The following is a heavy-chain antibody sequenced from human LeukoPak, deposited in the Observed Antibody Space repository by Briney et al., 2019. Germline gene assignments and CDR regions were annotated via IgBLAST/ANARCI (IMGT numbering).Heavy chain of an antibody. CDR2: ISAYNGNT. V-gene: IGHV1-18*01. Sequence: ASVKVSCKASGYTFTSYGISWVRQAPGQGLEWMGWISAYNGNTNYAQKLQGRVTMTTDTSTSTAYMELRSLRSDDTAVYYCAREVKRQGSYYCYYGMDVWGQGTTVTVSS. CDR3: AREVKRQGSYYCYYGMDV. D-gene: IGHD6-25*01. J-gene: IGHJ6*02. CDR1: GYTFTSYG.